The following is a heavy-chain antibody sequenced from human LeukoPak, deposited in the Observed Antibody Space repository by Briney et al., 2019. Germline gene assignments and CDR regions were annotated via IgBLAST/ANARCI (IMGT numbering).Heavy chain of an antibody. V-gene: IGHV3-23*01. CDR2: ISGSGGST. Sequence: GGSLRLSCAASGFTFSSHSMNWVRQAPGKGLEWVSAISGSGGSTYYADSVKGRFTISRDNSKNTLYLQMNSLRAEDTAVYYCAKGPWIFGVVNPPFDYWGQGTLVTVSS. CDR3: AKGPWIFGVVNPPFDY. D-gene: IGHD3-3*01. CDR1: GFTFSSHS. J-gene: IGHJ4*02.